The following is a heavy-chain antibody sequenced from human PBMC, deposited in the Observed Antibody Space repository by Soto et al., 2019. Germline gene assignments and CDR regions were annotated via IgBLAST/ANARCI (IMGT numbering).Heavy chain of an antibody. CDR3: VRVDWNDAGS. D-gene: IGHD1-1*01. Sequence: QALSLTFAISGDSVSSKSAAWDLIRQSPSRGFEWLGRTRYTSQWYSEYAVSVRSRITINPDTAKNHFSLQLTSVTPEDAAVYYCVRVDWNDAGSWGQGTLVTVSS. CDR1: GDSVSSKSAA. CDR2: TRYTSQWYS. V-gene: IGHV6-1*01. J-gene: IGHJ5*02.